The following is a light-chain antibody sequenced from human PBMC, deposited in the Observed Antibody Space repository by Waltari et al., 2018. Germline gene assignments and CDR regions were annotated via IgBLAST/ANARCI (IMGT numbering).Light chain of an antibody. V-gene: IGLV2-11*01. CDR1: NRDGGSYDS. CDR2: DAV. Sequence: QSVLTQPRSVSGSPGQSVTIPCTGTNRDGGSYDSALWYQQNAGKAPNLVIYDAVRRPSGVPYRFSGSKYGATASLTISGLQAEDEADYYCCSYAGNYKFVFGGGTKVTVL. J-gene: IGLJ2*01. CDR3: CSYAGNYKFV.